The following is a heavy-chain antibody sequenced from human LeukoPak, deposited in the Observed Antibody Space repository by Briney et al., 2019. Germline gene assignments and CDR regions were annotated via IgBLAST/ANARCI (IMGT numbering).Heavy chain of an antibody. CDR1: GFTVSSNY. CDR2: IYSGGST. D-gene: IGHD4-17*01. V-gene: IGHV3-53*04. CDR3: AKESTIYGDSYFDY. J-gene: IGHJ4*02. Sequence: GGSLRLSCAASGFTVSSNYMSWVRQAPGKGLEWVSVIYSGGSTYYADSVKGRFTISRHNSKNTLYLQMNSLRAEDTAVYYCAKESTIYGDSYFDYWGQGTLVTVSS.